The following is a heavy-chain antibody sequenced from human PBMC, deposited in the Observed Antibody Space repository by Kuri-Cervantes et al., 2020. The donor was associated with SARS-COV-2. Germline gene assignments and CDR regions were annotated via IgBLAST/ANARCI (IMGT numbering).Heavy chain of an antibody. CDR2: INPDGSYT. D-gene: IGHD2-2*01. Sequence: GGSLRLSCAASGFTFSGHWIHWVRQAPGKGLVWVSRINPDGSYTNNADSVKGRFTLSRDNAKNMLFLQMNSLRAEDTAVYYCARDRAPDRYCSSTSCYRGMDVWGQGTTVTVSS. CDR3: ARDRAPDRYCSSTSCYRGMDV. V-gene: IGHV3-74*01. J-gene: IGHJ6*02. CDR1: GFTFSGHW.